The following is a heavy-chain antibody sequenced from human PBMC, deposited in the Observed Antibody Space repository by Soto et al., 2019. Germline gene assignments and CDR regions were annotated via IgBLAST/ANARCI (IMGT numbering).Heavy chain of an antibody. CDR3: ARVRIAARRYYYYGMDV. D-gene: IGHD6-6*01. Sequence: ASVKVSYKASGYTFTSYDINWVRQATGQGLEWMGWMNPNSGNTGYAQKFQGRVTMTRNTSISTAYMELSSLRSEDTAVYYCARVRIAARRYYYYGMDVWGQGTTVTVSS. J-gene: IGHJ6*02. V-gene: IGHV1-8*01. CDR2: MNPNSGNT. CDR1: GYTFTSYD.